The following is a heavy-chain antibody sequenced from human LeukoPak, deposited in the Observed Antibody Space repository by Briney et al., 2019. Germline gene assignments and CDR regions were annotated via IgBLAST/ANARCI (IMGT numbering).Heavy chain of an antibody. CDR2: ISGSGDST. V-gene: IGHV3-23*01. CDR1: GFTFSSHA. J-gene: IGHJ4*02. D-gene: IGHD6-13*01. Sequence: GGSLRLSCAASGFTFSSHAMSWVRQAPGKGLEWVSVISGSGDSTFYADSVKGRFTISRDNSKNTLYLQMNSLRAEDTAVYYCAKGIAATGNSQIFDYWGQGTLATVSS. CDR3: AKGIAATGNSQIFDY.